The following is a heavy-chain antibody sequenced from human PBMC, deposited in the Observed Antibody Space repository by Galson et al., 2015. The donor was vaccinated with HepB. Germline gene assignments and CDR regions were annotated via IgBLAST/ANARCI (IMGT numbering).Heavy chain of an antibody. J-gene: IGHJ4*02. CDR2: IDPIDSYT. V-gene: IGHV5-10-1*01. CDR3: ARHAHCSDTSCYADY. D-gene: IGHD2-2*01. CDR1: GYSFTSYW. Sequence: SGAEVKKSGESLRISCSASGYSFTSYWITWVRQMPGKGLEWMGKIDPIDSYTSYSPSFQGHVTFSADKSISTVYLQWSSLQASDTAKYYCARHAHCSDTSCYADYWGQGTPVTVSS.